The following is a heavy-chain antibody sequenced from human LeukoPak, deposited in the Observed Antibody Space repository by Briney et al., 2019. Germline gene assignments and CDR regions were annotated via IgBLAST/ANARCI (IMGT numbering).Heavy chain of an antibody. CDR2: ISNSGGT. CDR1: GGYVNRDTFF. Sequence: PSETLSLTCAVSGGYVNRDTFFWTWIRKPPGKGLEWIGYISNSGGTNYHPSLKSRVTISSDTSKTQFTLKLTSVTAADTAVYYCARSPSGYRFDSWGQGTLVTVSS. J-gene: IGHJ4*02. CDR3: ARSPSGYRFDS. V-gene: IGHV4-61*01. D-gene: IGHD3-22*01.